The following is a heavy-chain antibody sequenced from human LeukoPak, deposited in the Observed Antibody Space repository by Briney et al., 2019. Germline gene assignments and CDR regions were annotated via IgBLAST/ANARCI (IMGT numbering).Heavy chain of an antibody. Sequence: GGSLRLSCADSGITFSGNWMSWVRQAPGKGLEWVAHIKPDGSEKYYVDSVRGRFTISRDNTENSLYLEMNSLRAEDTAVYYCARDRDWSFDYWGQGTLVTVSS. D-gene: IGHD3/OR15-3a*01. V-gene: IGHV3-7*05. CDR1: GITFSGNW. CDR2: IKPDGSEK. J-gene: IGHJ4*02. CDR3: ARDRDWSFDY.